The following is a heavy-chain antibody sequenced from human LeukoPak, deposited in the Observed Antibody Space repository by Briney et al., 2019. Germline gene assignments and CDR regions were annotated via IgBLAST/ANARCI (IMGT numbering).Heavy chain of an antibody. D-gene: IGHD6-13*01. CDR3: AGWQQLVPPGCFDY. Sequence: SGPTLVKPTQTLTLTCTFSGFSLSTSGVGVGWIRQPPGKALEWLALVYWDDDKRYSPSLKSRLTITKDTSKNQVVLTMTNMDPVDTATYYCAGWQQLVPPGCFDYWGQGTLVTVSS. J-gene: IGHJ4*02. CDR2: VYWDDDK. V-gene: IGHV2-5*02. CDR1: GFSLSTSGVG.